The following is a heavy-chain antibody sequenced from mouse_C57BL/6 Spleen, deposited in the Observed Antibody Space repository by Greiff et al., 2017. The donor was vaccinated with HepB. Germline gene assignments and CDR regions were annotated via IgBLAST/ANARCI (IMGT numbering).Heavy chain of an antibody. CDR3: TDDGYWGY. CDR1: GFTFSNYW. V-gene: IGHV6-3*01. Sequence: EVKLVESGGGLVQPGGSMKLSCVASGFTFSNYWMNWVRQSLEKGLEWVAQIRLKSDNYATHYAESVKGRFTISRDDSKSSVYLQMNNLRAEDTGIYYCTDDGYWGYWGQGTTLTVSS. CDR2: IRLKSDNYAT. J-gene: IGHJ2*01. D-gene: IGHD2-3*01.